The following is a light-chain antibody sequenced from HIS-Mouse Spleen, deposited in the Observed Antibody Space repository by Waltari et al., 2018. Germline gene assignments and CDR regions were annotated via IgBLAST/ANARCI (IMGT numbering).Light chain of an antibody. V-gene: IGLV1-47*01. J-gene: IGLJ3*02. CDR3: AAWDDSLSGPV. Sequence: QSVLTQPPSASGTPGQRVTISCSGSSSNLGSNYVSWYQQLPGTAPKLLICRNNQRPSGVPDRFSGSKSGTSASLAISGLRSEDEADYYCAAWDDSLSGPVFGGGTKLTVL. CDR1: SSNLGSNY. CDR2: RNN.